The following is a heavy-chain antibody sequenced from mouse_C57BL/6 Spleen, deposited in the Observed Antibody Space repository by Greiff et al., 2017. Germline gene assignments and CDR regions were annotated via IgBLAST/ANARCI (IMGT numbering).Heavy chain of an antibody. CDR3: AIYYGNYDAMDY. Sequence: VQLQQSGAELATPGASVQLSCKASGYTFTSYWMHWVKQRPGQGLEWIGYINPSSGYTKYNQKFKDKATLTADKSSSTAYMQLSSLTYEDSAVYYCAIYYGNYDAMDYWGQGTSVTVSS. CDR1: GYTFTSYW. CDR2: INPSSGYT. D-gene: IGHD2-1*01. V-gene: IGHV1-7*01. J-gene: IGHJ4*01.